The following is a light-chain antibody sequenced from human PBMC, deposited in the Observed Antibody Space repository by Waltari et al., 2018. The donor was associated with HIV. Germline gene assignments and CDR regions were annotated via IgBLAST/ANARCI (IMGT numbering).Light chain of an antibody. CDR1: QSISTY. CDR2: GAS. V-gene: IGKV1-39*01. Sequence: DIQMTQSPSSLSASVGYRVTITCRASQSISTYLCWYQQKPGKAPKLLICGASSLQRGVPSRFSGSGSGTDFTLTIISLQPEDFATYYCQESYSAPFTFGPGTKVD. CDR3: QESYSAPFT. J-gene: IGKJ3*01.